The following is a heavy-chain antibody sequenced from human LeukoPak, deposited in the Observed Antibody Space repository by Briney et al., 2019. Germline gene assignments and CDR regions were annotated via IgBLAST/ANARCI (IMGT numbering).Heavy chain of an antibody. Sequence: PSETLSLTCAVYGGSFSGYYWSWIRQPPGKGLEWIGEINHSGSTNYNPSLKSRVTISVDTSKNQFSLKLSSVTAADTAVYYCARHELSHDAFDIWGQGTMVTVSS. J-gene: IGHJ3*02. CDR3: ARHELSHDAFDI. CDR2: INHSGST. D-gene: IGHD1-26*01. V-gene: IGHV4-34*01. CDR1: GGSFSGYY.